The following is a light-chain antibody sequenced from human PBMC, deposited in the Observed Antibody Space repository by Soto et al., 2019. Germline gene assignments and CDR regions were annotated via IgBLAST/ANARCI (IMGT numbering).Light chain of an antibody. V-gene: IGLV2-14*02. J-gene: IGLJ1*01. CDR2: DVS. CDR1: SSDVGSYNL. CDR3: SSYRSSSTVYV. Sequence: QSVLTQPASVSGSPGQSITISCTGTSSDVGSYNLVSWYQQHPGKAPKLLIYDVSNRPSGVSNRFSGSKSGNTASLTISGLQAEDEADYYCSSYRSSSTVYVFGTGTKVTVL.